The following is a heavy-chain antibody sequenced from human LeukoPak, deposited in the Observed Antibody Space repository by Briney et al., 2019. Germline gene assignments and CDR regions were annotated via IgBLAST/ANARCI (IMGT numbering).Heavy chain of an antibody. CDR1: GFTFSIYA. CDR2: ISSSGGGT. V-gene: IGHV3-23*01. D-gene: IGHD3-10*01. Sequence: PGGSLRLSCAASGFTFSIYAMDWVRQAPGKGLEWVSGISSSGGGTYYADSVKGRFTISRDNAKNSLYLQMNGLRAEDTAVYYCARGRSITLLRGVAMSDGFDIWGQGAMATVSS. CDR3: ARGRSITLLRGVAMSDGFDI. J-gene: IGHJ3*02.